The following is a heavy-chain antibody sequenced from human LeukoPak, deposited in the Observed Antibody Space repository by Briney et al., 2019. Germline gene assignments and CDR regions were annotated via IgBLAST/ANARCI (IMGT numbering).Heavy chain of an antibody. D-gene: IGHD1-26*01. V-gene: IGHV1-69*05. Sequence: SVKVSCKASGGTFSSYAISWVRQAPGQGLEWMGGIIPIFGTANYAQKFQGRVTITTDESTSTAYMELSSLRSEDTAVYYCARSGSYTRARRTGHNYYYYMDVWGKGTTVTVSS. CDR2: IIPIFGTA. CDR3: ARSGSYTRARRTGHNYYYYMDV. CDR1: GGTFSSYA. J-gene: IGHJ6*03.